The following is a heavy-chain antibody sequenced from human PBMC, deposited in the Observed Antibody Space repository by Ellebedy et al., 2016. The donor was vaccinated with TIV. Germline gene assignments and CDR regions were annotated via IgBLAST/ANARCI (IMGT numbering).Heavy chain of an antibody. V-gene: IGHV3-11*04. CDR1: GFTFRDYY. D-gene: IGHD1-1*01. Sequence: PGGSLRLSCEASGFTFRDYYMTWIRQAPGKGLEWVSYISNSGSTKHYADSVKGRFTISRDNAKNTLYLQMRSLRAEDTAVYYCARSGRERRSWYFDLWGRGTLVTVSS. CDR2: ISNSGSTK. J-gene: IGHJ2*01. CDR3: ARSGRERRSWYFDL.